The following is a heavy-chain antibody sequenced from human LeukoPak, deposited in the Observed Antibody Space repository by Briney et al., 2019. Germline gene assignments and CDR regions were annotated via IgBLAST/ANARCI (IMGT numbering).Heavy chain of an antibody. CDR2: ITSSSSSM. Sequence: GGSLRLSCAASGFTFSSYSMNWVRQAPGKGLEWISYITSSSSSMYYADSVKGRFTISRDNAKNSLYLQMNSLRAKDTAVYYCARVSGSYGDSAYWGQGTLVTVSS. V-gene: IGHV3-48*04. J-gene: IGHJ4*02. D-gene: IGHD1-26*01. CDR3: ARVSGSYGDSAY. CDR1: GFTFSSYS.